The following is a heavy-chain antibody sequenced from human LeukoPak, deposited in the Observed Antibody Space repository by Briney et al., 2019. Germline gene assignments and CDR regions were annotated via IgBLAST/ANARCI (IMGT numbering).Heavy chain of an antibody. Sequence: SETLSLTCTVSGGSISSGGYYWSWIRQHPGKGLEWIGYIYYSGSTYYNPSLKSRVTISVDTSKNQFSLELSSVTAADTAVYYCARGITISDDNWFDPWGQGTLVTVSS. D-gene: IGHD3-3*01. CDR2: IYYSGST. V-gene: IGHV4-31*03. CDR1: GGSISSGGYY. J-gene: IGHJ5*02. CDR3: ARGITISDDNWFDP.